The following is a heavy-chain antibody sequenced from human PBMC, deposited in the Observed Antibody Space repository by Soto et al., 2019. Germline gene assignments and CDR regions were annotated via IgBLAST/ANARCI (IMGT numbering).Heavy chain of an antibody. D-gene: IGHD3-3*01. J-gene: IGHJ5*02. CDR2: IIPILGTA. CDR3: ARGRYYDFWSGYYNWFDP. Sequence: QVQLVQSGAEVKKPGSSVKVSCKASGGTFSSYAISWVRQAPGQGLEWMGGIIPILGTANYAQKFQGRVTITADEATSTAYRELSSLRAEDTAVYYCARGRYYDFWSGYYNWFDPWGQGTLVTVSS. CDR1: GGTFSSYA. V-gene: IGHV1-69*01.